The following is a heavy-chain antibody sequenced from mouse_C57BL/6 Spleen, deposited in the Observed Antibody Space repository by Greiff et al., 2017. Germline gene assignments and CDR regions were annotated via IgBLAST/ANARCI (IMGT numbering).Heavy chain of an antibody. D-gene: IGHD3-1*01. Sequence: EVKLQESGPGLVKPSQSLSLTCSVTGYSITSGYYWNWIRQFPGNKLEWMGYISYDGSNNYNPSLKNRISITRDTSKNQFFLKLNSVTTEDTATYYCARGGLTRDFDYWGQGTTLTVSS. CDR1: GYSITSGYY. CDR3: ARGGLTRDFDY. CDR2: ISYDGSN. J-gene: IGHJ2*01. V-gene: IGHV3-6*01.